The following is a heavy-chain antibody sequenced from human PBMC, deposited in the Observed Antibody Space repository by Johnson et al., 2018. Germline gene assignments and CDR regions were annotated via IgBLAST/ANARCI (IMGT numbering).Heavy chain of an antibody. D-gene: IGHD3-16*02. J-gene: IGHJ1*01. CDR2: IRSKNDGGPA. Sequence: VQLVQSGGGLVKPGGSLRLSCAASGFDFIDARMSWVRQVPGRGLEWVGRIRSKNDGGPADYAAPVKDRFTVSRDDSKNTVYLQMNSLKIEDTSIYYCINPGGNCRFECLQHWGQGALVTVSS. CDR1: GFDFIDAR. V-gene: IGHV3-15*07. CDR3: INPGGNCRFECLQH.